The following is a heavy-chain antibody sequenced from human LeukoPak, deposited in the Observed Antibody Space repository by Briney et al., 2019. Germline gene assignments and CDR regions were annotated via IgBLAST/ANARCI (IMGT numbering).Heavy chain of an antibody. J-gene: IGHJ4*02. CDR2: INHSGSS. D-gene: IGHD3-10*01. V-gene: IGHV4-34*01. CDR3: ARSYNRVVLLYY. Sequence: SETLSLTCAVYGGSFSGYYWTWIRKPPGKGLEWIGEINHSGSSNYNPSLKSRVTISVDTSKNQFSLKLTSVTAADTAVYYCARSYNRVVLLYYWGQGTLVTVSS. CDR1: GGSFSGYY.